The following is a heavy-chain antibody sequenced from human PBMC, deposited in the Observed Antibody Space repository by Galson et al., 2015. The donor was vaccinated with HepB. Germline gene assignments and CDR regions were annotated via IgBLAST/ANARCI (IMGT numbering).Heavy chain of an antibody. CDR2: ISYDGSNK. V-gene: IGHV3-30*18. Sequence: SLRLSCAASGFTFSNYGMHWVRQAPRKGLEWVAVISYDGSNKYYADSVKGRFTISRDNPKNTLYLQMNSLRAEDTALYYCAKDPYLYSALAGTMAGFDYWGQGTLVTVSS. J-gene: IGHJ4*02. D-gene: IGHD6-19*01. CDR1: GFTFSNYG. CDR3: AKDPYLYSALAGTMAGFDY.